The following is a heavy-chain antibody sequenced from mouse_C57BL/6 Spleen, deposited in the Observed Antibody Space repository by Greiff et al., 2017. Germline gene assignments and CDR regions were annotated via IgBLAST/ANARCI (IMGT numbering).Heavy chain of an antibody. CDR3: TRDGGRGVFDY. V-gene: IGHV5-9-1*02. CDR1: GFTFSSYA. CDR2: ISSGGDYI. J-gene: IGHJ2*01. Sequence: EVQLVESGEGLVKPGGSLKLSCAASGFTFSSYAMSWVRQTPEKRLEWVAYISSGGDYIYYADTVKGRFTITRDNSRNTLYLQMSSLKSEDTAMYYCTRDGGRGVFDYWGQGTTLTVSS. D-gene: IGHD2-3*01.